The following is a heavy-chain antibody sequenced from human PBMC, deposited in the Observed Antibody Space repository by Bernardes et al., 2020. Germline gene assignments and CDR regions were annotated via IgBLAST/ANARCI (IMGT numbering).Heavy chain of an antibody. Sequence: SLSLTCAVYGGSFSGYYWSWIRQPPGRGLEWSGEINHSRRTNYNPSLKSPVTISVDTSKNQFSLKLSSVPAADTAVYYCASGSAKAVAVPYFDYWGQGTLVTVSS. V-gene: IGHV4-34*01. CDR2: INHSRRT. CDR3: ASGSAKAVAVPYFDY. D-gene: IGHD6-19*01. CDR1: GGSFSGYY. J-gene: IGHJ4*02.